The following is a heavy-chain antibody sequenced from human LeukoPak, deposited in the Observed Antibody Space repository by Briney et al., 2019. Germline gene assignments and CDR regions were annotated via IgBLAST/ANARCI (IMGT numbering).Heavy chain of an antibody. CDR2: ISRSSSTI. D-gene: IGHD1-26*01. V-gene: IGHV3-48*02. J-gene: IGHJ3*02. CDR3: ARDSASGCYRHAFDI. Sequence: PGGSLRLSCAASGFTFSSYSMNWVRQAPGKGLERVSYISRSSSTISYADSVKGRFTISRDNAKNSLYLQMNSLRDEDTAVYYCARDSASGCYRHAFDIWGQGTMVTVSS. CDR1: GFTFSSYS.